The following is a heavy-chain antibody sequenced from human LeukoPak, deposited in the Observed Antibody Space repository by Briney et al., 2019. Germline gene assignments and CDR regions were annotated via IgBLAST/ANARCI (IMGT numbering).Heavy chain of an antibody. CDR1: GYTFTSYA. Sequence: GASVKVSCKASGYTFTSYAMHWVRQAPGQGLEWMGWINTNTGNPTYAQGFTGRFVFSLDASVSTAYLQISSLKAEDTAVYYCARGRYSGYDSTSTPYFDYWGQGTLVTVSS. CDR3: ARGRYSGYDSTSTPYFDY. D-gene: IGHD5-12*01. CDR2: INTNTGNP. J-gene: IGHJ4*02. V-gene: IGHV7-4-1*02.